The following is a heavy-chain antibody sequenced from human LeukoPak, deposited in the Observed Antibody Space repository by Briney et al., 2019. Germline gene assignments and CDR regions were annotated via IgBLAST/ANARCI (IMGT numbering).Heavy chain of an antibody. J-gene: IGHJ4*02. V-gene: IGHV3-33*01. CDR3: ARDRVYGSGSYFGY. CDR2: IWYDGSNK. Sequence: GRSLRLSCAASGFTFSSYGMHWVRQAPGKGLEWVAVIWYDGSNKYYADSVKGRFTISRDNSKNTLYLQMNSLRAEDTAVYYCARDRVYGSGSYFGYWGQGTLVTVSS. CDR1: GFTFSSYG. D-gene: IGHD3-10*01.